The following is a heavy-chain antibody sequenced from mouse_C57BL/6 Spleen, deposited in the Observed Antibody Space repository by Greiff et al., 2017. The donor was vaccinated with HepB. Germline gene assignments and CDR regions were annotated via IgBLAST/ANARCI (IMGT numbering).Heavy chain of an antibody. CDR3: ARDRDYGSSYFDY. Sequence: EVHLVESEGGLVQPGRSMKLSCTASGFTFSDYYMAWVRQVPEKGLEWVANINYDGSSTYYLDSLKSRFIISRDNAKNILYLQMSSLKSEDTATYYCARDRDYGSSYFDYWGQGTTLTVSS. CDR1: GFTFSDYY. CDR2: INYDGSST. J-gene: IGHJ2*01. D-gene: IGHD1-1*01. V-gene: IGHV5-16*01.